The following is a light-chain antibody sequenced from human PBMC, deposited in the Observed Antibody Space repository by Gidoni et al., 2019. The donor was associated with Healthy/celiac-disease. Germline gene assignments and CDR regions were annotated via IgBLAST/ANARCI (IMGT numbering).Light chain of an antibody. CDR3: SSYTSSSTV. CDR1: SSDVGGYNY. CDR2: EVS. J-gene: IGLJ2*01. V-gene: IGLV2-14*01. Sequence: QSALTQPASVSGSPGQSITISCTGTSSDVGGYNYVSCYQQHPGKAPKLMIDEVSNRPSGVSNRFSGSKSGNTASLTISGLQAEDEADYYCSSYTSSSTVFGGGTKLTVL.